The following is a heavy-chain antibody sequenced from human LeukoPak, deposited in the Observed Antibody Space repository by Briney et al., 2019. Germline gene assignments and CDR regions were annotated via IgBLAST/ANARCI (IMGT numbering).Heavy chain of an antibody. Sequence: SETLSPTCTVSGGSISSYSWSWIRQPPGKGLEWIGYIHYRGSTNYNPSLKSRATISVDMSKNEFSLKLSSVTTADTAIYYCARINGHIFDYWGQGTLVTVSS. D-gene: IGHD5-24*01. J-gene: IGHJ4*02. CDR2: IHYRGST. CDR3: ARINGHIFDY. V-gene: IGHV4-59*01. CDR1: GGSISSYS.